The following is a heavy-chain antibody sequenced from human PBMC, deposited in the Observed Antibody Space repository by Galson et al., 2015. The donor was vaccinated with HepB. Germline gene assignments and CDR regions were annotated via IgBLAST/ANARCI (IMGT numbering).Heavy chain of an antibody. D-gene: IGHD3-10*01. Sequence: QSGAEVKKPGESLRISCKGSGSSFTSYWISWVRQMPGKGLEWMGRIDPSDSYTNYSPSFQGQVTTSADKSISTAYLQWSSLKASDTAMYYCARSIGSGSYYPSAFDIWGQGTMVTVSS. CDR3: ARSIGSGSYYPSAFDI. CDR1: GSSFTSYW. CDR2: IDPSDSYT. J-gene: IGHJ3*02. V-gene: IGHV5-10-1*04.